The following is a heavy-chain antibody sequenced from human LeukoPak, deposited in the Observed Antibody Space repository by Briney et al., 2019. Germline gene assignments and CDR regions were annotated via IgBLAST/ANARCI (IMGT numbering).Heavy chain of an antibody. CDR2: TYLRSKWYS. CDR3: VRQRAGEVATIGFDF. D-gene: IGHD5-12*01. CDR1: GDSVSSNTAA. V-gene: IGHV6-1*01. Sequence: SQTLSLTCDISGDSVSSNTAAWNWIRQSPSRGLEWLGRTYLRSKWYSDYALSVQGRITINADTFRNQVSLRLNSVTPEDTAVYYCVRQRAGEVATIGFDFWGQGTLVTVSS. J-gene: IGHJ4*02.